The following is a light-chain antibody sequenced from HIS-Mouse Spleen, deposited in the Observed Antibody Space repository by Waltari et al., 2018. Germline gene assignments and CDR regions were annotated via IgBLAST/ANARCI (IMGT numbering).Light chain of an antibody. V-gene: IGKV1-9*01. Sequence: DIQLTQSPSFLSASVGDRVTITCRASQGISSYLAWYQQKPGKAPKLLIYAASTLQSGVPSRFSVSGSGTVFTLTISSLQPEDFATYYCQQLNSYPPTFGQGTKVEIK. CDR2: AAS. CDR1: QGISSY. CDR3: QQLNSYPPT. J-gene: IGKJ1*01.